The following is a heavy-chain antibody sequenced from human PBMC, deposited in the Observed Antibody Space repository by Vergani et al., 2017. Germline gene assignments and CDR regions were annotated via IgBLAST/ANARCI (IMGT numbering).Heavy chain of an antibody. CDR2: IYPGDSDT. D-gene: IGHD3-9*01. V-gene: IGHV5-51*03. J-gene: IGHJ6*02. CDR1: GYSFTSYW. Sequence: EVQLVQSGAEVKKPGESLKISCKGSGYSFTSYWIGWVRQMPGKGLEWMGIIYPGDSDTRYSPSVQGQVTSSADKSISTAYLQWSSLKASDTAMYYCARFPNHYDILTGKHYYYYYGMDVWGQGTTVTVSS. CDR3: ARFPNHYDILTGKHYYYYYGMDV.